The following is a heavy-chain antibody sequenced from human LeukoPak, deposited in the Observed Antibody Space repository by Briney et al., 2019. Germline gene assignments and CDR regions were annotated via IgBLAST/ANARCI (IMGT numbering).Heavy chain of an antibody. V-gene: IGHV4-30-4*08. CDR1: GGSISSGDYY. CDR3: ARGRWGYGNYAAEYYFDY. J-gene: IGHJ4*02. D-gene: IGHD4-11*01. CDR2: IYYSGST. Sequence: PSQTLSLTCTASGGSISSGDYYWSWIRQPPGKGLEWIGYIYYSGSTYYNPSLQSRVTILFDTFNNQFSLKLSSVSAADTAVYQCARGRWGYGNYAAEYYFDYWGQGTLVTVSS.